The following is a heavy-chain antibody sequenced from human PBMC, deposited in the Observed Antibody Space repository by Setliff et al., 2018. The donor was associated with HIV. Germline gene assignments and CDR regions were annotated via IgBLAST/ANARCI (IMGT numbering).Heavy chain of an antibody. J-gene: IGHJ4*02. CDR1: GGTFSSYA. D-gene: IGHD2-15*01. CDR2: IIPIFGTA. CDR3: ARVISYCSGGSCPNYYFDY. V-gene: IGHV1-69*05. Sequence: SVMVSCKASGGTFSSYAISWVRQAPGQGLEWMGGIIPIFGTANYAQKFQGRVTITTDESTSTAYMELSSLRSEDTAVYYCARVISYCSGGSCPNYYFDYWGQGTLVTVSS.